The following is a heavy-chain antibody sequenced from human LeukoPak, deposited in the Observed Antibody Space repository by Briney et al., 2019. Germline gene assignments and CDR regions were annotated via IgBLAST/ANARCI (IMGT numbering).Heavy chain of an antibody. J-gene: IGHJ5*02. V-gene: IGHV4-39*07. D-gene: IGHD3-16*02. Sequence: PSETLSLTCTVSGGSISSSSYYWGWIRQPPGKGLEWIGSIYYSGSTYYNPSLKSRVTISVDTSKNQFSLKLSSVTAADTAVYYCARRRLSGRSDGFDPWGQGTLVTVSS. CDR1: GGSISSSSYY. CDR3: ARRRLSGRSDGFDP. CDR2: IYYSGST.